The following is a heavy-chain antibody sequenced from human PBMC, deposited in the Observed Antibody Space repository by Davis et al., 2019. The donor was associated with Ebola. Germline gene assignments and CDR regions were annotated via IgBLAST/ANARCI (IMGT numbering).Heavy chain of an antibody. CDR3: ARDGGVLMVRGVIGPGYYYYGMDV. CDR1: GYTFTSYD. J-gene: IGHJ6*02. D-gene: IGHD3-10*01. CDR2: MNPNSGNT. V-gene: IGHV1-8*01. Sequence: AASVKVSCKASGYTFTSYDINWVRQATGQGLEWMGWMNPNSGNTGYAQKFQGRVTMTRNTSISTAYMELSSLRSDDTAVYYCARDGGVLMVRGVIGPGYYYYGMDVWGQGTTVTVSS.